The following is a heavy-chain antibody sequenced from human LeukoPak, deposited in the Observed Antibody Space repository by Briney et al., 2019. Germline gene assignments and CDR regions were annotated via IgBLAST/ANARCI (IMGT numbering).Heavy chain of an antibody. Sequence: ASVKVSCKASGGTFSSYAISWVRQAPGQGLEWMGRIIPIFGTANYAQKFQGRVTITTDESTSTAYMELSSLRSEDTAVYYCAGYTALNWGRANWFDPWGQGTLVTVSS. CDR2: IIPIFGTA. D-gene: IGHD3-16*01. J-gene: IGHJ5*02. V-gene: IGHV1-69*05. CDR3: AGYTALNWGRANWFDP. CDR1: GGTFSSYA.